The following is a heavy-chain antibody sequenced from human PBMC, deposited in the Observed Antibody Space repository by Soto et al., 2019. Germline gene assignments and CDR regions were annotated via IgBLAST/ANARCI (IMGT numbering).Heavy chain of an antibody. V-gene: IGHV1-18*03. CDR2: INPYNGET. Sequence: GASVKVSCKASGYTFTNYGISWVRQAPGQGLEWVGWINPYNGETNYAQKFRGRVTMNTDRSTSTAYMELRGLGSDDMAVYYCARDVNGHVYLDFWGQGTQVTVSS. CDR3: ARDVNGHVYLDF. CDR1: GYTFTNYG. D-gene: IGHD2-8*01. J-gene: IGHJ4*02.